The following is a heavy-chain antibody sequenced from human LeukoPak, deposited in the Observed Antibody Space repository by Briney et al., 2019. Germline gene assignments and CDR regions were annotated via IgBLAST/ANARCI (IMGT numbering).Heavy chain of an antibody. CDR1: GFTFSSYA. Sequence: GGSLRLSCAASGFTFSSYAMSWGRQAPGKGLEWVSAISGSGGSTYYADSVKGRCTISRDNSKHTLYLQMHSLRAEDTAVNYCAKDLDTAMVNPTFDYWGQGTLVTVSS. J-gene: IGHJ4*02. CDR3: AKDLDTAMVNPTFDY. CDR2: ISGSGGST. D-gene: IGHD5-18*01. V-gene: IGHV3-23*01.